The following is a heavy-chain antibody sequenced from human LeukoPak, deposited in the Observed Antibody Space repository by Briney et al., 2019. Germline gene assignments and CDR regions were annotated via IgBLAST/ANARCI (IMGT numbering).Heavy chain of an antibody. J-gene: IGHJ4*02. D-gene: IGHD4-17*01. Sequence: GGSLRLSCTASGFTFGDDGWSWFRLAPGKGLEWICLIRKKAYGETTEYAASVRGRSTISRDDAKSIAYLQMNSLKTEDTALYYCARGLHDYGDSNYYFDQWGQGTLVTVSS. CDR3: ARGLHDYGDSNYYFDQ. V-gene: IGHV3-49*03. CDR2: IRKKAYGETT. CDR1: GFTFGDDG.